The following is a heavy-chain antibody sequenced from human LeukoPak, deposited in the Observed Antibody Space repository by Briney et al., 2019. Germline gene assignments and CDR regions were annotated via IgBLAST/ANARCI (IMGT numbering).Heavy chain of an antibody. V-gene: IGHV4-39*01. CDR1: GGSISSSSYY. CDR2: IYYSGST. CDR3: ASIPSSQYSYGSDY. J-gene: IGHJ4*02. Sequence: SETLSLTCTVSGGSISSSSYYWGWIRQPPGKGLDWIGSIYYSGSTYYNPSLKSRVTISVDTSKNQFSLKLSSVTAADTAMYYCASIPSSQYSYGSDYWGQGTLVTVSS. D-gene: IGHD5-18*01.